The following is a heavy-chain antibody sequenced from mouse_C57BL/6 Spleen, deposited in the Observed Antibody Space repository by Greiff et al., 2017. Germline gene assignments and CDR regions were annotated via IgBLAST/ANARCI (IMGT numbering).Heavy chain of an antibody. CDR1: GYAFSSSW. Sequence: QVQLQQSGPELVKPGASVKISCTASGYAFSSSWMNCVKQRPGKGLEWIGRIYPGDGDTNYNGKFKGKATLTADKSSSTAYMQLRSLTSEDSAVYVGARDYGSSPWFAYWGQGTLVTVSA. D-gene: IGHD1-1*01. CDR2: IYPGDGDT. V-gene: IGHV1-82*01. J-gene: IGHJ3*01. CDR3: ARDYGSSPWFAY.